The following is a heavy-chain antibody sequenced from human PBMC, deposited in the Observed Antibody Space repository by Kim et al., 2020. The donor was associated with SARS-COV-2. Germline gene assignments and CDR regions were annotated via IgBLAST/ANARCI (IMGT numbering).Heavy chain of an antibody. D-gene: IGHD3-3*01. Sequence: SETLSLTCTVSGGSISSYYWSWIRQPPGKGLEWIGYIYYSGSTNYNPSLKSRVTISVDTSKNQFSLKLSSVTAADTAVYYCAMDHREWLQYTANWYFDLWGRGTLVPVSS. CDR2: IYYSGST. CDR1: GGSISSYY. V-gene: IGHV4-59*01. CDR3: AMDHREWLQYTANWYFDL. J-gene: IGHJ2*01.